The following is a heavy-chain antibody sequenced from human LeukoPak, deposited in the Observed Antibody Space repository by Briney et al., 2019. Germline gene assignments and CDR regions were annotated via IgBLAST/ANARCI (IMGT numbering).Heavy chain of an antibody. CDR3: ATDRRHGDPLQGRY. V-gene: IGHV1-24*01. CDR2: FDPEDGET. D-gene: IGHD4-17*01. Sequence: GASVKVSCKVSGYTLTELSMHWVRQAPGKGLEWMGGFDPEDGETIYAQKFQGRVTMTEDTSTDPAYMELSSLRSEDTAVYYCATDRRHGDPLQGRYWGQGTLVTVSS. J-gene: IGHJ4*02. CDR1: GYTLTELS.